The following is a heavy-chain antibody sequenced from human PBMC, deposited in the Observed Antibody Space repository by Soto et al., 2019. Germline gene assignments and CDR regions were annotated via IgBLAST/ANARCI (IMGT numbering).Heavy chain of an antibody. D-gene: IGHD3-22*01. CDR2: IYYSGST. J-gene: IGHJ4*02. CDR3: ARNHLQPYYYDSSASFFDY. V-gene: IGHV4-39*01. Sequence: PSETLSLTCTVSGGSISSSSYYWGWIRQPPGKGLEWIGSIYYSGSTYYNPSLKSRVTISVDTSKNQFSLKLSSLTAADTAVYYCARNHLQPYYYDSSASFFDYLGQGTLVTVS. CDR1: GGSISSSSYY.